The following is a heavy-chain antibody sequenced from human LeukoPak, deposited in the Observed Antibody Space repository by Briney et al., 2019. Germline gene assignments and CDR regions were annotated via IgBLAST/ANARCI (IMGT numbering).Heavy chain of an antibody. V-gene: IGHV3-33*01. CDR2: IWYDGSDK. CDR3: ARGARADSSGYCDY. Sequence: PGGSLRLSCAASGFTFSSYGMHWVRQAPGKGLEGVAVIWYDGSDKYYADSVKGGFTISRDNSKNTLYLQLNSLRDEDTAVYHCARGARADSSGYCDYWGQGILVTVSS. J-gene: IGHJ4*02. D-gene: IGHD3-22*01. CDR1: GFTFSSYG.